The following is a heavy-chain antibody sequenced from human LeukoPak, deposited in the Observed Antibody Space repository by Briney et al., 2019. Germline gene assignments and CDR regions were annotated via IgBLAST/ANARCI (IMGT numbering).Heavy chain of an antibody. CDR3: ARGRIAADY. D-gene: IGHD6-6*01. J-gene: IGHJ4*02. V-gene: IGHV4-34*01. Sequence: SETLSLTCAVYGGSFSGYYWSWIRQPPGKGLEWIGEINHSGSTNYNPSLKSRATISVDTSKNQFSLKLSSVTAADTAVYYCARGRIAADYWGQGTLVTVSS. CDR1: GGSFSGYY. CDR2: INHSGST.